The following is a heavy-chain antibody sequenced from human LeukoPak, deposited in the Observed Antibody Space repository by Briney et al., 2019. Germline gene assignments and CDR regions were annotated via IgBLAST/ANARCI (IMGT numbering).Heavy chain of an antibody. V-gene: IGHV3-33*01. J-gene: IGHJ4*02. D-gene: IGHD1-26*01. CDR2: IWNDGSNK. CDR3: ARASGSYDY. CDR1: GFTFSIYG. Sequence: PGGSLRLSCAASGFTFSIYGMHWVRQSPGKGLEWVAVIWNDGSNKYYADSVKGRFTISRDNSMNTLFLQMNSLRAEDTAVYYCARASGSYDYWGQGTLVTVSS.